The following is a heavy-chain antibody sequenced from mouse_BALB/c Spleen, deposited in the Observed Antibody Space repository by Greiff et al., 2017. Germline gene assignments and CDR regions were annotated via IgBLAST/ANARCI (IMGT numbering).Heavy chain of an antibody. Sequence: EVKLMESGGGLVQPGGSRKLSCAASGFTFSSFGMHWVRQAPEKGLEWVAYISSGSSTSYYADTVKGRFTISRDNPKNTLFLQMTSLRSEDTAMYYCARYGRYYAMDYWGQGTSVTVSS. V-gene: IGHV5-17*02. CDR2: ISSGSSTS. D-gene: IGHD1-1*01. CDR3: ARYGRYYAMDY. CDR1: GFTFSSFG. J-gene: IGHJ4*01.